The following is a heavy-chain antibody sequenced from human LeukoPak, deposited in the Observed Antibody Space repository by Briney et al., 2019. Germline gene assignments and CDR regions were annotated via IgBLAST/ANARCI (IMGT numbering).Heavy chain of an antibody. Sequence: SVKVSCRASGGTFSSYAISWVRQAPGQGLEWMGRIIPIFGTANYEQKFQGRVTITTDESTSTAYMELSSVRSEDTAVYYCARGGYPTDDAFDIWGQGTMVTVSS. CDR3: ARGGYPTDDAFDI. CDR2: IIPIFGTA. D-gene: IGHD3-22*01. CDR1: GGTFSSYA. V-gene: IGHV1-69*05. J-gene: IGHJ3*02.